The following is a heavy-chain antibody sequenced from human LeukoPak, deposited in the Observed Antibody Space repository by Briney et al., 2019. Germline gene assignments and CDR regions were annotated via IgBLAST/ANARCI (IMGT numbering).Heavy chain of an antibody. CDR1: GGSISSSSYY. Sequence: SETLSLTCTVSGGSISSSSYYWGWIRQPPGKGLEWIGSIYYSGSTYYNPSLKSRVTISVDTSKNQFSLKLSSVTAADTAVYYCARVRTTVTVFDYWGQGTLVTVSS. CDR3: ARVRTTVTVFDY. J-gene: IGHJ4*02. V-gene: IGHV4-39*07. D-gene: IGHD4-17*01. CDR2: IYYSGST.